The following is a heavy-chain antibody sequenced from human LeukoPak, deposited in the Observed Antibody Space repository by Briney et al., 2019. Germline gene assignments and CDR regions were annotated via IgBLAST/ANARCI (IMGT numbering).Heavy chain of an antibody. V-gene: IGHV3-30*18. CDR2: ISYDGSNK. CDR3: ANLVYCSGGSCYPTFDAFDI. J-gene: IGHJ3*02. CDR1: GFTFSSYG. Sequence: GGSLRLSCAASGFTFSSYGMHWVRQAPGKGLKWVAVISYDGSNKYYVDSVKGRFTISRDNSKNTLYLQMNSLRAEDTAVYYCANLVYCSGGSCYPTFDAFDIWGQGTMDTVSS. D-gene: IGHD2-15*01.